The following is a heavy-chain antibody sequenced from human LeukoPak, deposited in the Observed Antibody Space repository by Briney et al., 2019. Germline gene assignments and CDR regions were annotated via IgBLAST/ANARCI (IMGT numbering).Heavy chain of an antibody. Sequence: GRSLRLSCAASGFTFSSYGMHWVRQAPGKGLEWVAVIWYDGSNKYYADSVKGRFTISRDNSKNTLYLQMNSLRAEDTAVYYCAKPPWAGVYQLPLDYWGQGTLVTVSS. D-gene: IGHD2-2*01. J-gene: IGHJ4*02. CDR1: GFTFSSYG. V-gene: IGHV3-33*06. CDR2: IWYDGSNK. CDR3: AKPPWAGVYQLPLDY.